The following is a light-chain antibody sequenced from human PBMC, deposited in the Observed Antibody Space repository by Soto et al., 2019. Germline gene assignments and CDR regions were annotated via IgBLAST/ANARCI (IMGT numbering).Light chain of an antibody. CDR1: SSDVGGYNF. Sequence: QSALTQPASVSGSPGQSITISCTGTSSDVGGYNFVSWYQQHPGKAPKLIIYSVTNRPSGVSNRFSGSNSANTASLIISVREAEDEVDQCSTSCTPSNAVLFGGGTKLTVL. V-gene: IGLV2-14*01. CDR3: TSCTPSNAVL. J-gene: IGLJ3*02. CDR2: SVT.